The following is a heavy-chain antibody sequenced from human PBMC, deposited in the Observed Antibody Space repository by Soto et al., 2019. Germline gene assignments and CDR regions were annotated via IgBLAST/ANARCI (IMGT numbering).Heavy chain of an antibody. CDR1: GFTFDDYA. CDR2: ISSSSSYI. D-gene: IGHD3-3*01. Sequence: GGSLRLSCAASGFTFDDYAMHWVRQAPGKGLEWVSSISSSSSYIYYADSVKGRFTISRDNAKNSLYLQMNSLRAEDTAVYYCARDWPYIEWLLYHDYWGQGTLVTVSS. CDR3: ARDWPYIEWLLYHDY. J-gene: IGHJ4*02. V-gene: IGHV3-21*01.